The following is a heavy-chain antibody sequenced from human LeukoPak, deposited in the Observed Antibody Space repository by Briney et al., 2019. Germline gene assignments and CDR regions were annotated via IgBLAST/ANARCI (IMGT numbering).Heavy chain of an antibody. V-gene: IGHV3-48*01. CDR3: ARVTYGSGTYGAFDY. D-gene: IGHD3-10*01. CDR1: GFTFSDYN. J-gene: IGHJ4*02. Sequence: PGGPLRLSCATSGFTFSDYNMNWVRQVPGKGLESVSYMSRSGNIIYYADSVKGRFTISRDNSKNTLYLQMNSLRAEDTAVYYCARVTYGSGTYGAFDYWGQGTLVTVSS. CDR2: MSRSGNII.